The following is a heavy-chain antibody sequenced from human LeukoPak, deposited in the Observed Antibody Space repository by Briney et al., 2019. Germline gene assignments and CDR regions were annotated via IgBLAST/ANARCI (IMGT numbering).Heavy chain of an antibody. CDR2: INHSGSA. CDR3: ARGGGSGWYIDY. Sequence: GSLRLSCAASGFTFSSYAMSWVRQPPGKGLEWIGEINHSGSANYNPSLKSRVTISVDTSKNQFSLKLSSVTAADTAVYYCARGGGSGWYIDYWGQGTLVTVSS. J-gene: IGHJ4*02. V-gene: IGHV4-34*01. D-gene: IGHD6-19*01. CDR1: GFTFSSYA.